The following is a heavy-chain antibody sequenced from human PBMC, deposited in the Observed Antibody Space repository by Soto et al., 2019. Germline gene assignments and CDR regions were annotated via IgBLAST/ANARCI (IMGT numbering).Heavy chain of an antibody. J-gene: IGHJ6*03. CDR1: GGSISSSSYY. CDR3: ASIVLPAAFAYSYYYMDV. V-gene: IGHV4-39*01. D-gene: IGHD2-2*01. Sequence: SETLSLTCTVSGGSISSSSYYWGWIRQPPGKGLEWIGSIYYSGSTYYNPSLKSRVTISVDTSKNQFSLKLSSVTAADTAVYYCASIVLPAAFAYSYYYMDVWGKGTTVTVSS. CDR2: IYYSGST.